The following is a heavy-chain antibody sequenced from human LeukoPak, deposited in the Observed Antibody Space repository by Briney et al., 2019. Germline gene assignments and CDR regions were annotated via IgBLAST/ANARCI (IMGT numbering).Heavy chain of an antibody. CDR3: ARGSGSGDTSTGGN. CDR2: IKQDGSEK. J-gene: IGHJ4*02. CDR1: GFTFSSYW. V-gene: IGHV3-7*01. Sequence: GGSLRLSCAASGFTFSSYWMSWVRQAPGKGLEWVANIKQDGSEKYYVDSVKGRFTISRDNAKNSLYLQMNSLRAEDTAVYYCARGSGSGDTSTGGNWGQGTLVTVSS. D-gene: IGHD6-19*01.